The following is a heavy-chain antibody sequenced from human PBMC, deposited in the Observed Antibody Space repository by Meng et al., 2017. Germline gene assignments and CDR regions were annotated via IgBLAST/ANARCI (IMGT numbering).Heavy chain of an antibody. CDR3: ARGGYSYGLWIDP. Sequence: QWRWVHPGAEGEKPGSVVKVSCKASGGPFSSYAISWVRQAPGQGLEWMGGIIPIFGTANYAQKFQGRVTITAYESTSTAYMELSRLRSEDTAVYYCARGGYSYGLWIDPWGQGTLVTVSS. CDR2: IIPIFGTA. J-gene: IGHJ5*02. D-gene: IGHD5-18*01. V-gene: IGHV1-69*01. CDR1: GGPFSSYA.